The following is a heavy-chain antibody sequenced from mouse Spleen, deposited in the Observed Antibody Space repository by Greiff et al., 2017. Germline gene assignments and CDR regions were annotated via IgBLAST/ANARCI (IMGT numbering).Heavy chain of an antibody. Sequence: QVQLQQSGAELVRPGASVTLSCKASGYTFTDYEMHLVKQTPVHGLEWIGAIDPETGGTAYNQKFKGKATLTADKSSSTAYMELRSLTSEDSAVYYCTRGGYWYFDVWGAGTTVTVSS. J-gene: IGHJ1*01. CDR1: GYTFTDYE. CDR2: IDPETGGT. CDR3: TRGGYWYFDV. V-gene: IGHV1-15*01.